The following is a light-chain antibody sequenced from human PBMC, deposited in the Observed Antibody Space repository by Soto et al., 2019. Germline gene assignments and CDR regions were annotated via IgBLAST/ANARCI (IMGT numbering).Light chain of an antibody. CDR2: TND. CDR1: SSNIGRNT. V-gene: IGLV1-44*01. CDR3: AAWDDTSSFV. J-gene: IGLJ1*01. Sequence: ALTQPPSASGTPGQRVIISCSGGSSNIGRNTVSWYQHLPGTAPRLLIYTNDQRPSGVPDRFSGSKSGTSASLAISGLQSEDEADYYCAAWDDTSSFVFGTGTKVTVL.